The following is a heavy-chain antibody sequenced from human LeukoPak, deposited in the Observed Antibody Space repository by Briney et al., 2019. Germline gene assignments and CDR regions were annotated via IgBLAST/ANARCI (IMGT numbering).Heavy chain of an antibody. D-gene: IGHD4-17*01. CDR3: ARPPRLRKGVRAFDI. Sequence: SETLSLTCAVYGGSFSGYYWSWIRQPPGKGLEWIGEINHSGSTNYNPSLKSRVTISVDTSKNQFSLKLSSVTAADTAVYYCARPPRLRKGVRAFDIWGQGTMVTVSS. CDR1: GGSFSGYY. J-gene: IGHJ3*02. CDR2: INHSGST. V-gene: IGHV4-34*01.